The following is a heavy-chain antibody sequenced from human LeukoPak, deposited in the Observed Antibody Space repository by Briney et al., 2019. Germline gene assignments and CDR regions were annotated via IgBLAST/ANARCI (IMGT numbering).Heavy chain of an antibody. CDR3: ARVKDGYNQFDY. Sequence: PSETLSLTCTVSGGSISCYYWSWIRQPPGKGLEWIGYIYYSGSTNYNPSLKSRVTISVDTSKNQFSLKLSSVTAADTAVYYCARVKDGYNQFDYWGQGTLVTVSS. V-gene: IGHV4-59*01. J-gene: IGHJ4*02. CDR1: GGSISCYY. D-gene: IGHD5-24*01. CDR2: IYYSGST.